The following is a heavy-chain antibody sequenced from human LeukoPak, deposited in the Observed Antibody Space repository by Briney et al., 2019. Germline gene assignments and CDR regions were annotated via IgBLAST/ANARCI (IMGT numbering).Heavy chain of an antibody. CDR1: GGSFSGYY. D-gene: IGHD5-18*01. J-gene: IGHJ4*02. V-gene: IGHV4-34*01. Sequence: SETLSLTCAVYGGSFSGYYWSWIRQPPGKGLEWIGEINHSGSTNYNPSLKSRVTISVDTSKNQFSLKLSSVTAADTAVYYCARMGTAMVPYDYWGQGTLVTVSS. CDR2: INHSGST. CDR3: ARMGTAMVPYDY.